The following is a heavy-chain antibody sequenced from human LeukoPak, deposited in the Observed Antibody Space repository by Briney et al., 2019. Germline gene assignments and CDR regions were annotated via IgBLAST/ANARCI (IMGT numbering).Heavy chain of an antibody. V-gene: IGHV3-30*01. Sequence: GRSLSLSCAASGFTFSTYDMHWVRQAPGKGLEWVAVISNEGSNQYYADSVKGRFTISRDTSKDTLYLQMNSLRAKDTAVYYCARGIKRPITGDLYYYGMDVWGQGTTVTVSS. J-gene: IGHJ6*02. CDR1: GFTFSTYD. CDR2: ISNEGSNQ. CDR3: ARGIKRPITGDLYYYGMDV. D-gene: IGHD7-27*01.